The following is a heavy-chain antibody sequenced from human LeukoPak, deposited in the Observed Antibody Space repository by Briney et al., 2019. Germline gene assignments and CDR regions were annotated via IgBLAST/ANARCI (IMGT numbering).Heavy chain of an antibody. CDR1: SASISSSPYF. Sequence: SETLSLTCTVSSASISSSPYFWAWIRQSPGKGLEWVGTISYTGTTYYNPSLKSRVTISVDTSKNHFSLKLSSVTAADTAVHYCAANSADYNTLGSSYKVWGQGTLVTVSS. D-gene: IGHD3-10*01. J-gene: IGHJ4*02. CDR3: AANSADYNTLGSSYKV. V-gene: IGHV4-39*02. CDR2: ISYTGTT.